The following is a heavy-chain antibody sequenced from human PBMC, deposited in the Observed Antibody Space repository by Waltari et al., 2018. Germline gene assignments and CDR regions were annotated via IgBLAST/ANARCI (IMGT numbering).Heavy chain of an antibody. CDR3: ARAIGWEQIDY. CDR1: DDTFHGYY. D-gene: IGHD1-26*01. V-gene: IGHV1-2*02. J-gene: IGHJ4*02. Sequence: QVQLAQSGAEVKKPRAAVTVSCKASDDTFHGYYIQWVRQAPGQGLEWMGWINPNSGDKNYGAKFRGRVTMTRDTSIHTAYMEVSRLRSDDKAIYFCARAIGWEQIDYWGQGTLVTVSS. CDR2: INPNSGDK.